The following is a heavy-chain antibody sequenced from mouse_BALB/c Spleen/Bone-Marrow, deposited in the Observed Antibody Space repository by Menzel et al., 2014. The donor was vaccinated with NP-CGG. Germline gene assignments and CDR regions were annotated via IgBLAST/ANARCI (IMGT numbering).Heavy chain of an antibody. D-gene: IGHD1-1*01. CDR2: IYPGDGST. CDR3: PRGDYYYGSVRARFAY. J-gene: IGHJ3*01. Sequence: VQLQQSGPELVKPGASVKMSCKASGYTFTSYLIHWVKQRPGHGLEWIGGIYPGDGSTEYNQKFKGKTTLTADKSSSTAYILLSSLTSEDSAIYFCPRGDYYYGSVRARFAYWGQGTLVTVS. V-gene: IGHV1S56*01. CDR1: GYTFTSYL.